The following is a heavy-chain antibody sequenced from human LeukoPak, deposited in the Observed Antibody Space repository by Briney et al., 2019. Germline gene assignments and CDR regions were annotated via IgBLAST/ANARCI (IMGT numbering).Heavy chain of an antibody. V-gene: IGHV4-31*11. CDR2: IYYSGST. J-gene: IGHJ4*02. CDR1: GGSISSGGYY. CDR3: ARLKEFQQIFDY. D-gene: IGHD2-2*01. Sequence: SETLSLTCAVSGGSISSGGYYWSWIRQHPGKGLEWIGYIYYSGSTYYNPSLKSRVTISVDTSKNQFSLKLSSVTAADTAVYYCARLKEFQQIFDYWGQGTLVTVSS.